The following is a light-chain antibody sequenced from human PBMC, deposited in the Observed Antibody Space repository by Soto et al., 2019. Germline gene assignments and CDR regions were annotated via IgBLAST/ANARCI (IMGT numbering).Light chain of an antibody. V-gene: IGKV3-11*01. J-gene: IGKJ3*01. CDR1: QSVSSY. Sequence: EIVLTQSPATLSLSPGERATLSCRASQSVSSYLAWYQQKPGQAPRLLIYDASNRATGIPARFSGSGSGTEFTLPISSLEPEDFAVYYCQQRSNWSFTFGPGTKVDIK. CDR2: DAS. CDR3: QQRSNWSFT.